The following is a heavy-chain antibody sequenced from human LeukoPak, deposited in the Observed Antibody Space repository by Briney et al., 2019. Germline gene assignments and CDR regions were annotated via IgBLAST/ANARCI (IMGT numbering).Heavy chain of an antibody. CDR1: GYTFTSYY. J-gene: IGHJ4*02. Sequence: ASVKVSCKASGYTFTSYYIHWVRQAPGQGLEWMGIINPSGGSTTYAQKFQGRVTMTRNTSISTAYMELSSLRSEDTAVYYCARGFGGWYVFDYWGQGTLVTVSS. V-gene: IGHV1-46*01. CDR3: ARGFGGWYVFDY. CDR2: INPSGGST. D-gene: IGHD6-19*01.